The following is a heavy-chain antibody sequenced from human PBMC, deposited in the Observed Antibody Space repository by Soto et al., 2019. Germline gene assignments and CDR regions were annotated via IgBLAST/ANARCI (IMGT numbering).Heavy chain of an antibody. CDR3: ARHYYDSSGYYYLLGEFDY. Sequence: SETLSLTCTVSGGSISSSSYYWGWIRQPPGKGLEWIGSIYYSGSTYYNPSLKSRVTISVDTSKNQFSLKLSSVTAADTAVYYCARHYYDSSGYYYLLGEFDYWGQGTLVTVSS. CDR2: IYYSGST. D-gene: IGHD3-22*01. J-gene: IGHJ4*02. CDR1: GGSISSSSYY. V-gene: IGHV4-39*01.